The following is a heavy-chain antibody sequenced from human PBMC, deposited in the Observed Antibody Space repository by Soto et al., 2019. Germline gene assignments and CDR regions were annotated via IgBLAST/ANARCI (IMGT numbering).Heavy chain of an antibody. CDR3: ALAYCGGDCYSAFDI. CDR2: IYPGDSDT. CDR1: GYSFTSYW. V-gene: IGHV5-51*01. J-gene: IGHJ3*02. Sequence: GESLKISCKGSGYSFTSYWIGWVRQMPGKGLEWMGIIYPGDSDTRYSPSFQGQVTISADKSISTAYLQWSSLKASDTAMYYCALAYCGGDCYSAFDIWGQGTMVTVSS. D-gene: IGHD2-21*02.